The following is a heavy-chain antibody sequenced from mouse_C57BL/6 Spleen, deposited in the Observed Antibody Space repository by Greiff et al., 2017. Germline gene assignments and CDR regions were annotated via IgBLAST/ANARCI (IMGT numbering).Heavy chain of an antibody. CDR1: GFTFSSYA. Sequence: EVKVVESGGGLVKPGGSLKLSCAASGFTFSSYAMSWVRQTPEKRLEWVATISDGGSYTYYPDNVKGRFTISRDNAKNNLYLQMSHLKSEDTAMYYCARDRDWASFAYWGQGTLVTVSA. J-gene: IGHJ3*01. CDR3: ARDRDWASFAY. V-gene: IGHV5-4*01. D-gene: IGHD4-1*01. CDR2: ISDGGSYT.